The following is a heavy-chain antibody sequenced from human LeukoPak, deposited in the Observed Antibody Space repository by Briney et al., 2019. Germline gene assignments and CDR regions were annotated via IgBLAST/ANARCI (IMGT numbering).Heavy chain of an antibody. CDR1: GFTFSTYA. Sequence: GGSLRLSCAASGFTFSTYAMNWVRQAPGKGLEWVSIISDSGDTTYYADSVKGRFTISRDNSKTTLYLQMNSLRAEDTAVYYCARTTPELHFDNWGQGTLVTVSS. CDR2: ISDSGDTT. CDR3: ARTTPELHFDN. V-gene: IGHV3-23*01. J-gene: IGHJ4*02. D-gene: IGHD3-10*01.